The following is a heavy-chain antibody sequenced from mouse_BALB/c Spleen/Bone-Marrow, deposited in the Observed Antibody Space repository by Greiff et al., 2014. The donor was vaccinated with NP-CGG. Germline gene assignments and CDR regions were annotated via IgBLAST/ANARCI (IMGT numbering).Heavy chain of an antibody. CDR2: ISDGGSYT. CDR1: GFTFSDYY. Sequence: EVQVVESGGGLVKPGGSLKLSCAASGFTFSDYYMYWVRQTPEKRLEWVATISDGGSYTYYPDSVKGRFTISRDNAKNNLYLQMNSLKSEDTAMYYCANYYGSTWFAYWGQGALVTVSA. J-gene: IGHJ3*01. V-gene: IGHV5-4*02. CDR3: ANYYGSTWFAY. D-gene: IGHD1-1*01.